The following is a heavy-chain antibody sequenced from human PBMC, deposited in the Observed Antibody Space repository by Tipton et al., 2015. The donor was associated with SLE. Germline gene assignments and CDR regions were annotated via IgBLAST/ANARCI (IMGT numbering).Heavy chain of an antibody. J-gene: IGHJ3*02. CDR2: IYTSGST. V-gene: IGHV4-4*09. D-gene: IGHD2-15*01. CDR3: ARAYCSGGSCYSAFDI. Sequence: TLSLTCAVYGGSFSGYYWSRIRQPPGKGLEWIGYIYTSGSTNYNPSLKSRVTISVDTSKNQFSLKLSSVTAADTAVYYCARAYCSGGSCYSAFDIWGQGTMVTVSS. CDR1: GGSFSGYY.